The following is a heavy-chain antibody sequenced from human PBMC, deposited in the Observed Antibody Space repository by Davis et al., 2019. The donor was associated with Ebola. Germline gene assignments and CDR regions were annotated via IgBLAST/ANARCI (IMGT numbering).Heavy chain of an antibody. D-gene: IGHD3-3*01. J-gene: IGHJ4*01. CDR3: ARDLGLDFAVVTYFDY. V-gene: IGHV3-7*01. Sequence: GSLRLSCAASGFTFNNYWMSWVRQVPGRGLEWVANIQQDGGDKHYLESVKGRFTISRDNTKDLVFLELSSLRVEDTGVYYCARDLGLDFAVVTYFDYWGHGAPVTVSS. CDR1: GFTFNNYW. CDR2: IQQDGGDK.